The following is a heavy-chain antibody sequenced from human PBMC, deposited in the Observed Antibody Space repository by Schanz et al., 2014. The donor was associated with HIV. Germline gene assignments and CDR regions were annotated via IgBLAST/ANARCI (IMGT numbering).Heavy chain of an antibody. Sequence: VRLVESGGGVVQPGRSLRLSCTASGFTFSNYAMNWVRQAPGKGLEWVAVISYDGSNKYYADSVKGRFTISRDSSKNTLYLQMSSLRAEDTAMYYCARGGIWEWDQPDFDYWGQGTLVTVSS. V-gene: IGHV3-30-3*01. CDR3: ARGGIWEWDQPDFDY. D-gene: IGHD2-15*01. J-gene: IGHJ4*02. CDR2: ISYDGSNK. CDR1: GFTFSNYA.